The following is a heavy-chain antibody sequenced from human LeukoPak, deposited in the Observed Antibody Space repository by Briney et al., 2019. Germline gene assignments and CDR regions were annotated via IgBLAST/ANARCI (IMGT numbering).Heavy chain of an antibody. Sequence: PSETLSLTCTVSGGSISGYYWSWVRQPPGKGLEWIGYIYYRGNTDYNPSLKSRVTISLDTSKNQFSLKLNSVTAADTAVYYCARVGDTSSYYYYLDYWGQDPWSPSPQ. CDR1: GGSISGYY. D-gene: IGHD3-22*01. J-gene: IGHJ4*01. CDR3: ARVGDTSSYYYYLDY. CDR2: IYYRGNT. V-gene: IGHV4-59*01.